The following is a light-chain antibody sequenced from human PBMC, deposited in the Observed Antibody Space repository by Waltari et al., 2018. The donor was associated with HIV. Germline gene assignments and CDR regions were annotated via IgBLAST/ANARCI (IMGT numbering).Light chain of an antibody. Sequence: QSALTQPASVSGSPGQSTTISCTGPSSDVGSYTLVSWYQQHPGKAPKLMIYEVSKRPSGVSDRFSGSKSGNTASLTISGLQAEDEADYYCCSYAGSSYIFGTGTKVTVL. J-gene: IGLJ1*01. CDR1: SSDVGSYTL. CDR3: CSYAGSSYI. V-gene: IGLV2-23*02. CDR2: EVS.